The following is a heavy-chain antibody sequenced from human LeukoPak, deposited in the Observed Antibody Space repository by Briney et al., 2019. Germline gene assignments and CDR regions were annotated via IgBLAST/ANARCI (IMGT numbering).Heavy chain of an antibody. V-gene: IGHV4-61*03. Sequence: SETLSLTCAVSGYPISSGYDWGWIRTPPGKGLEGIGYIYYSGSTNYNPSLKSRVTISVDTSKNHFSLKLSSVTAADTAVYYCARVRGSAEFHYMGVWGKGTTVTVSS. J-gene: IGHJ6*03. CDR2: IYYSGST. CDR3: ARVRGSAEFHYMGV. CDR1: GYPISSGYD. D-gene: IGHD2-15*01.